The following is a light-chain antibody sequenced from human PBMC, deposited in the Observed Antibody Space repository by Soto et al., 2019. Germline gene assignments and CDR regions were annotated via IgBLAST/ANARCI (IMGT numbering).Light chain of an antibody. Sequence: DIQMTQSPSTLSASVGDRVTITCRASQSISSWLAWYQQKPGKAPKLLIYDASSLESGVPSRFSGSGSGTEFTLTISSLQPDDFATYYCQQYNSYSTVGQGTQVDIK. J-gene: IGKJ1*01. V-gene: IGKV1-5*01. CDR3: QQYNSYST. CDR2: DAS. CDR1: QSISSW.